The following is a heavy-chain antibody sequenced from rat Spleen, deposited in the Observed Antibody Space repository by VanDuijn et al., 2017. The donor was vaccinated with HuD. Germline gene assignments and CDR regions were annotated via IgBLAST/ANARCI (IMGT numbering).Heavy chain of an antibody. Sequence: EVQLVESGGGLVQPGRSLKLSCAASGFTFSDYGMAWVRQAPTKGLEWVATISYGDSYGHSGTYYRDSVRGRFTISRDDVKSTLSLQMDSLRSEDTATYYCARRHYGYTDYFDYWGQGVMVTVSS. D-gene: IGHD1-9*01. CDR1: GFTFSDYG. CDR2: ISYGDSYGHSGT. V-gene: IGHV5-29*01. J-gene: IGHJ2*01. CDR3: ARRHYGYTDYFDY.